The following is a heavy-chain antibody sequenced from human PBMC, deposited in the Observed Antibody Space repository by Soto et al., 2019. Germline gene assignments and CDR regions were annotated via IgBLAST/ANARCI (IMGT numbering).Heavy chain of an antibody. CDR2: INHSGST. CDR1: GGSLSGYY. V-gene: IGHV4-34*01. Sequence: SETPSLPRAVSGGSLSGYYWSWIRQPPGKGLEWIGEINHSGSTNYNPSLKSRVTISVDTSKNQFSLKLSSVTAADTAVYYCASRWSNWFDPWGQGTLVTVSS. J-gene: IGHJ5*02. D-gene: IGHD2-15*01. CDR3: ASRWSNWFDP.